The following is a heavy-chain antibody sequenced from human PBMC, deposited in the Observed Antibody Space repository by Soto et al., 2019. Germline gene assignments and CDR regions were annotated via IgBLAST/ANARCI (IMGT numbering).Heavy chain of an antibody. D-gene: IGHD3-10*01. CDR2: IATYNSNR. V-gene: IGHV1-18*01. Sequence: HLVQSGPEVKKPGASITVSCKTSGDTFTNFGLSWVRQAPGQGLEWMGWIATYNSNRNYAQKFQGRLTLTTDTSTSTAYMELKILRYDDTAVYYCATVLRGVVNWFDPWGQGTLVTVSS. CDR1: GDTFTNFG. CDR3: ATVLRGVVNWFDP. J-gene: IGHJ5*02.